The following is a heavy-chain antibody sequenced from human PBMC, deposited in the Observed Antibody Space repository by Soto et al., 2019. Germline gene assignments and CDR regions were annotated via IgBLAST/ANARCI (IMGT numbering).Heavy chain of an antibody. J-gene: IGHJ4*02. CDR2: IYHSEST. CDR3: ARALYNYDPPYFVS. V-gene: IGHV4-30-2*01. D-gene: IGHD1-1*01. Sequence: SETLCLTCAVSDGSISSGGHSWSWVRQPPGKGLEWIGNIYHSESTYYNPSLKSRLTISVDRSKNQFSLKLSSVTAADTAVYFCARALYNYDPPYFVSWGQGTLVTVSS. CDR1: DGSISSGGHS.